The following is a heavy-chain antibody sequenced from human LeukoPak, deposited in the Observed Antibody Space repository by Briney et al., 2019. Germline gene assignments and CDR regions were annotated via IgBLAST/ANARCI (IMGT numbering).Heavy chain of an antibody. V-gene: IGHV4-61*01. CDR3: ARDRYCSGGSCYRGDAFDI. Sequence: SETLSLTCTVSGGSVSSGSYYWSWIRQPPGKGLEWIGYIYYSGSTNYNPSLKSRVTISVDTSKNQFSLKLSSVTAADTAVYYCARDRYCSGGSCYRGDAFDIWGQGTMATVSS. CDR1: GGSVSSGSYY. D-gene: IGHD2-15*01. J-gene: IGHJ3*02. CDR2: IYYSGST.